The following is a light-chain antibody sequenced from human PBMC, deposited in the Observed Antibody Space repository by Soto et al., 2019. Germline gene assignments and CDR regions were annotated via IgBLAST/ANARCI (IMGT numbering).Light chain of an antibody. CDR3: QQYNNWPPA. CDR2: GAS. V-gene: IGKV3-15*01. CDR1: QSVSSN. J-gene: IGKJ2*01. Sequence: EIVMTQSPATLSVSPGERATLSCRASQSVSSNLAWYQQKPGQAPRLLIYGASTRATGIPARFSGSGSGTELPLTISSLQSEDFAVYYCQQYNNWPPAFGQGTKLEIK.